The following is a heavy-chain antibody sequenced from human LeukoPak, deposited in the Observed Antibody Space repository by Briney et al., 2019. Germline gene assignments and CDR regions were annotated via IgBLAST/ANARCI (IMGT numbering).Heavy chain of an antibody. V-gene: IGHV4-4*02. D-gene: IGHD6-6*01. CDR2: MYHSGNT. Sequence: SGTLSLTCAVSGGSISSNNWWSWVRQPPGKGLEWIGEMYHSGNTNYNPSLKSRVSISVDKSKNQFSLKLSSVTAADTAMYYCARDVGARLPGYWGQGTLVTVSS. J-gene: IGHJ4*02. CDR1: GGSISSNNW. CDR3: ARDVGARLPGY.